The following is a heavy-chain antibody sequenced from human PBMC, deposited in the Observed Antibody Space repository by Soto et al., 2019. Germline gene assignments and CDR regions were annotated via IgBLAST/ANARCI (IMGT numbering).Heavy chain of an antibody. CDR2: ISGSGGST. CDR1: GFTFSSYA. V-gene: IGHV3-23*01. CDR3: AKGQEYSSSPDYYYYYYMAV. D-gene: IGHD6-6*01. Sequence: PGGSLRLSCAASGFTFSSYAMSWVRQAPGKGLEWVSAISGSGGSTYYADSVKGRFTISRDNSKNTLYLQMNSLRAEDTAVYYCAKGQEYSSSPDYYYYYYMAVWGKGTTVTVSS. J-gene: IGHJ6*03.